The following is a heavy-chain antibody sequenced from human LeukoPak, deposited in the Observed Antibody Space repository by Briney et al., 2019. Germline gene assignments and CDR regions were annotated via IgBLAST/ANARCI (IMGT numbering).Heavy chain of an antibody. J-gene: IGHJ3*02. CDR1: GFSVSSNY. D-gene: IGHD1-26*01. V-gene: IGHV3-66*01. Sequence: GGSLRLSCAASGFSVSSNYMSWVRQAPGKGLEWVSISRDNSKNTLHLQMNSLRAEDTAMYYCATQWDGGAGAFDTWGQGTMVTVSS. CDR3: ATQWDGGAGAFDT.